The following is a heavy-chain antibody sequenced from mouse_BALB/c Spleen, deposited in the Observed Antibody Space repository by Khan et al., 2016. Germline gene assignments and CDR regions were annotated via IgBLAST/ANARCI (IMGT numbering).Heavy chain of an antibody. CDR1: GFTFSDYY. Sequence: EVELVESGGGLVKPGGSLKLSCAASGFTFSDYYMYWVRQTPEKRLEWVATISDGGSYTYYPASVKGRFTISRDNAKNNLYLQMSSLKSEDTAMYYCARDLNRYFDVWGAGTTVTVSS. CDR2: ISDGGSYT. J-gene: IGHJ1*01. V-gene: IGHV5-4*02. CDR3: ARDLNRYFDV.